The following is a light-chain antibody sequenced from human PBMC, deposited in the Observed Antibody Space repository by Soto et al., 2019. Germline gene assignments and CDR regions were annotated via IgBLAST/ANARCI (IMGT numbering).Light chain of an antibody. CDR2: AAS. Sequence: EIVLTQSPATLSLSPGERATLSCRASQSVSSYLAWYQQKPGQAPRLLIYAASNRATGIPARFSGSGSGTDFTLTISSLQPEDFATYYCQQLNSYPITFGQGTRLEIK. J-gene: IGKJ5*01. CDR1: QSVSSY. V-gene: IGKV3-11*01. CDR3: QQLNSYPIT.